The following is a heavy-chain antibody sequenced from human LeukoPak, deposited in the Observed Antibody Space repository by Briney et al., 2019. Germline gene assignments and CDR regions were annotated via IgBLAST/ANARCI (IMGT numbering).Heavy chain of an antibody. CDR2: VWYDESNK. V-gene: IGHV3-33*01. CDR1: GFTFRSYD. J-gene: IGHJ3*02. Sequence: GGSLRLSCAASGFTFRSYDMHWVRQAPGKGLEWVAVVWYDESNKYYVDSVKGRFTISRDDSKNTLYLQMNSLRVEDTALYYCAREDSSGAFDIWGQGTMVTVSS. D-gene: IGHD3-22*01. CDR3: AREDSSGAFDI.